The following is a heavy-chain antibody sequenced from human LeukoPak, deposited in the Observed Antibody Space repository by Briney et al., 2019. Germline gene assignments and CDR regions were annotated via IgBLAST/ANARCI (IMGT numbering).Heavy chain of an antibody. Sequence: SGGSLRLSCAASGITFNSYTMNWVRQAPGKGLEWVSYISSSSGYIYYADSVKGRFTISRDNAKNSLYLQMNSLRAEDTAVYYCARGVELTGYSDYWGRGTLVTVSS. CDR3: ARGVELTGYSDY. V-gene: IGHV3-21*01. CDR1: GITFNSYT. CDR2: ISSSSGYI. D-gene: IGHD3-9*01. J-gene: IGHJ4*02.